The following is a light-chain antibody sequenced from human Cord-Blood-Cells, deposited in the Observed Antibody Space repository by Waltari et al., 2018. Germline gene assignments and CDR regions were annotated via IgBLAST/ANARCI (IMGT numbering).Light chain of an antibody. CDR1: SSDVGSYNL. CDR3: CSYAGSSTWV. CDR2: EGS. J-gene: IGLJ3*02. Sequence: QSALTQPASVSGSPGQSITISCTGTSSDVGSYNLVSWYQQHPGKAPKLMIYEGSKRPSVVSNLVSGSRSGNTASLTISGLQAEDEADYYCCSYAGSSTWVFGGGTKLTVL. V-gene: IGLV2-23*01.